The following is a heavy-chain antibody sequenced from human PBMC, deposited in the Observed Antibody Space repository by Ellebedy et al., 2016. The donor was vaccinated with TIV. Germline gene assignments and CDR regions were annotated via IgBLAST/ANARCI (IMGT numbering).Heavy chain of an antibody. V-gene: IGHV4-39*07. Sequence: SETLSLTCTVSGGSISSSSYYWGWIRQPPGKGLEWIGNIYYSGSTYYNPSLKSRVTISVDTSKNQFSLRLTSVTAADTAVYYCARDEGGSGSLSYWGQGTLVTVSS. CDR3: ARDEGGSGSLSY. J-gene: IGHJ4*02. D-gene: IGHD3-10*01. CDR2: IYYSGST. CDR1: GGSISSSSYY.